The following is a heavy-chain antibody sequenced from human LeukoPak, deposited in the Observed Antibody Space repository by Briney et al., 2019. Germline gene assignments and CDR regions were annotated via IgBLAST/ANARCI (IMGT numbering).Heavy chain of an antibody. J-gene: IGHJ4*02. CDR1: GGSISSGSYY. Sequence: SETLSLTCTVSGGSISSGSYYWSWIRQPAGKGLEWIGRIYTSGSTNYNPSLKSRVTISVDTSKNQFSLKLSSVTAADTAVYYCARDDSHYDSSGYYYPGYWGQGTLVTVSS. D-gene: IGHD3-22*01. CDR2: IYTSGST. V-gene: IGHV4-61*02. CDR3: ARDDSHYDSSGYYYPGY.